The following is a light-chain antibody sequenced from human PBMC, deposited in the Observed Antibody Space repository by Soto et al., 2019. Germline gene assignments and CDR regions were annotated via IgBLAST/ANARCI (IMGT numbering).Light chain of an antibody. J-gene: IGLJ1*01. Sequence: QSALTQPASVSGSPGQSITISCTGSSSDVGGYNYVSWYQQHPGRAPKLKIYDVSNRPSGVSDRFSGSKSGNTASLTISGLQAEDEGDYYCCSYTSGSTVYVFGTGTQLTVL. V-gene: IGLV2-14*01. CDR1: SSDVGGYNY. CDR2: DVS. CDR3: CSYTSGSTVYV.